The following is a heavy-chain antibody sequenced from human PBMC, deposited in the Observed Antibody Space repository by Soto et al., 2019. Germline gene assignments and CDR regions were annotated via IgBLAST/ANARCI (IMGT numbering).Heavy chain of an antibody. J-gene: IGHJ6*02. CDR1: DGSISSPSYI. D-gene: IGHD1-26*01. Sequence: SETLSLTCTVSDGSISSPSYIWGWIRQPPGKALEWIGSIYYGGKTYYNPSLKSRVTMSVDTSTTRFSLWLTSVTAADTAGYYCATTGATTPCYYYGVDVWGQGTTVTVSS. CDR2: IYYGGKT. V-gene: IGHV4-39*01. CDR3: ATTGATTPCYYYGVDV.